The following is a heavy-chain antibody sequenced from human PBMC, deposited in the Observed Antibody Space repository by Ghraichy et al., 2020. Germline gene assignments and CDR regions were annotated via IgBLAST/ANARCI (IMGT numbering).Heavy chain of an antibody. Sequence: GESLNISCAASGFTVSSNYMSWVRQAPGRGLEWVSVIYSGGSTYSADSVKGRFPISRDNSQTTLYLQMNSLRAEDTAVYYCARGTGDSSSWFSGYYYYYGMDVWGQGTTVTVSS. CDR2: IYSGGST. D-gene: IGHD6-13*01. CDR3: ARGTGDSSSWFSGYYYYYGMDV. CDR1: GFTVSSNY. V-gene: IGHV3-53*01. J-gene: IGHJ6*02.